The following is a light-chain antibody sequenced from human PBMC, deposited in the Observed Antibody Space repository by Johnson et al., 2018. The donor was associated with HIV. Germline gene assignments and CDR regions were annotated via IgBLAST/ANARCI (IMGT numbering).Light chain of an antibody. CDR2: KNN. Sequence: QSVLTQPPSTSGTPEQRVTISCSGSSSNIGSKAVNWYQQLPGTAPKLLIYKNNQRPSGVSDRFSGSKSGTSASLVISGLQAEDEADYYCAAWDDTLKGVFGTGTKVTVL. V-gene: IGLV1-44*01. CDR3: AAWDDTLKGV. CDR1: SSNIGSKA. J-gene: IGLJ1*01.